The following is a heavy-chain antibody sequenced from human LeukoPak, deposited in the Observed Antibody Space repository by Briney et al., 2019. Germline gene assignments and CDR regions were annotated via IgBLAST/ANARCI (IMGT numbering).Heavy chain of an antibody. D-gene: IGHD3-22*01. CDR1: GFTFSSYS. CDR3: ARAGGGYRDY. Sequence: GGSLRLSCSTYGFTFSSYSMNWIRQAPGKGLEWVSSISSSSSNISYAHSVKGRFSISTDNAKNSLYLQMNSLRAEDTSVYYCARAGGGYRDYWGQGTLVTVSS. V-gene: IGHV3-21*01. CDR2: ISSSSSNI. J-gene: IGHJ4*02.